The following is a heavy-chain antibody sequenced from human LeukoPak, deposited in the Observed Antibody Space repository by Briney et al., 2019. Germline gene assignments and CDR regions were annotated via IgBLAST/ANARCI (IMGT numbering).Heavy chain of an antibody. Sequence: SETLSLTCTVSGYSISSGYYWSWIRQPPGKGLEWIGTIYHSGSTYYNPSLKSRVTISVDTSKNQFSLNLTSLTAADTAVYYCARDRKYYYHMDVWGKGTTVTVSS. D-gene: IGHD1-14*01. CDR1: GYSISSGYY. J-gene: IGHJ6*03. CDR2: IYHSGST. CDR3: ARDRKYYYHMDV. V-gene: IGHV4-38-2*02.